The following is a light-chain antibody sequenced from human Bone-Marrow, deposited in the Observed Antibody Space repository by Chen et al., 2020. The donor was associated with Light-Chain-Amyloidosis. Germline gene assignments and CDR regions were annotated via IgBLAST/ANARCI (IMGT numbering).Light chain of an antibody. J-gene: IGLJ3*02. Sequence: SYVLTQPSSVSVAPGQTATIACGGNNIGSTSVHWYQQTPGQAPLLVVDDDSDRPSEIPERLSGSNCGNTATLTNSRVEDGDEDDYYCQVWDRSSDRPVFGGGTKLTVL. CDR2: DDS. CDR3: QVWDRSSDRPV. V-gene: IGLV3-21*02. CDR1: NIGSTS.